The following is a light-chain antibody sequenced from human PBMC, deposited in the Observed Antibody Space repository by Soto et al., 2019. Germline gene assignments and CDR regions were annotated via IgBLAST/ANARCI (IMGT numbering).Light chain of an antibody. J-gene: IGLJ1*01. V-gene: IGLV2-18*01. CDR2: EVS. Sequence: QSVLTQPPSVSGSPGQSVTISCTGTSTDFVSYNRVSWYQQPPGTAPKLMIYEVSKRPSGVPDRFSGSKSGNTASLTISGLQAAGEADYYCSLYTSENAYVFGTGTKVTVL. CDR1: STDFVSYNR. CDR3: SLYTSENAYV.